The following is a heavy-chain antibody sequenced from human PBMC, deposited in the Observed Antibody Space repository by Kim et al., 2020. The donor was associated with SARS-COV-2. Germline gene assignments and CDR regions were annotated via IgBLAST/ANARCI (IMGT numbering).Heavy chain of an antibody. CDR2: IGTAGET. CDR1: GFTFGGHD. D-gene: IGHD5-18*01. Sequence: GGSLRLSCAASGFTFGGHDMHWVRQGSGKGLEWVSAIGTAGETFYSGSVKGRFIISRKNGRNSLFLQMDRLKVGDTAVYYCAIGIHQWLGVDVWGQGTTVTVSS. V-gene: IGHV3-13*04. CDR3: AIGIHQWLGVDV. J-gene: IGHJ6*02.